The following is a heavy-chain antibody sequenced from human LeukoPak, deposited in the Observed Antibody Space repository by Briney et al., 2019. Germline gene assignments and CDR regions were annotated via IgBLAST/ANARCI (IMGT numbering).Heavy chain of an antibody. CDR2: INPNSGGT. J-gene: IGHJ4*02. D-gene: IGHD6-13*01. Sequence: ASVKVSCKASGYTFTGYYMHWVRQAPGQGLEWMGRINPNSGGTNYAQKFQGRVTMTRDTSISTAYMELSRLRSDDTAVYYCAREVLTGSSWTGRRGRYFDYWGQGTLVTVSS. CDR1: GYTFTGYY. CDR3: AREVLTGSSWTGRRGRYFDY. V-gene: IGHV1-2*06.